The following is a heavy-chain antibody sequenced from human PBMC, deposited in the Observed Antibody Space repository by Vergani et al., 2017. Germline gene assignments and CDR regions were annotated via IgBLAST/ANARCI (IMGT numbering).Heavy chain of an antibody. D-gene: IGHD6-13*01. CDR3: ARKGSSSWYGDWFDH. CDR1: GGSISSYY. V-gene: IGHV4-59*08. CDR2: IYYSGST. J-gene: IGHJ5*02. Sequence: QVQLQESGPGLVKPSETLSLTCTVSGGSISSYYWSWIRQPPGKGLEWIGYIYYSGSTNYNPSLKSRVTISVDTSKNQFSLKLSAVTAADPAVYYCARKGSSSWYGDWFDHWGQGTLVTVSS.